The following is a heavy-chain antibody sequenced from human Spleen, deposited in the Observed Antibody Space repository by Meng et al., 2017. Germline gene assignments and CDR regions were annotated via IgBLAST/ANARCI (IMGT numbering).Heavy chain of an antibody. CDR2: MNPNTGNT. CDR3: ATAYCTSPNCRYYNHYGMDV. D-gene: IGHD2-2*01. CDR1: GYTFSTYD. Sequence: SVKVSCKASGYTFSTYDINWVRQATGQGLEWMGWMNPNTGNTGYVQKYQGRVTRTRDISISTAYMELTGLTPEDTAVYPCATAYCTSPNCRYYNHYGMDVWGQGTTVTVSS. J-gene: IGHJ6*02. V-gene: IGHV1-8*01.